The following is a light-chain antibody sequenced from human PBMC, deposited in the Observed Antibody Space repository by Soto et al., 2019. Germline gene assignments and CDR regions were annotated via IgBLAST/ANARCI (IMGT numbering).Light chain of an antibody. CDR3: QQHASART. CDR1: KSVSSY. J-gene: IGKJ4*01. V-gene: IGKV3-11*01. CDR2: GAS. Sequence: GLIQTAATLSLSLGEGAPLSCTGRKSVSSYLAWYQQKPGQVPRLLIYGASNRATGIPDRFSGSGSGTDFTLTISRLEPEDFAVYYCQQHASARTFGGGTKVDIK.